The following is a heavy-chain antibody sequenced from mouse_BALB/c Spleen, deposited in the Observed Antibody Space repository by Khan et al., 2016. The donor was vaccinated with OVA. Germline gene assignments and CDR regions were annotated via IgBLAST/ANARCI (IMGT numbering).Heavy chain of an antibody. CDR1: GFTFSTYG. J-gene: IGHJ3*01. CDR3: ARLAYYYNSEGFAY. CDR2: INSGGHYT. D-gene: IGHD1-1*02. Sequence: EVELVESGGDLVKTGGSLKLSCAASGFTFSTYGMSWVRQTPDKRLEWVATINSGGHYTYYIDSVKGRFTISRDNAKNILYLQMIILRSEDTAMYYCARLAYYYNSEGFAYWGQGTLVTVSA. V-gene: IGHV5-6*01.